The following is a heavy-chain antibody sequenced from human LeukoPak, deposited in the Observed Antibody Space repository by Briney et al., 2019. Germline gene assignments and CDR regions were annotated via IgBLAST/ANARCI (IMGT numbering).Heavy chain of an antibody. CDR3: ARRVAAFDI. D-gene: IGHD2-21*01. J-gene: IGHJ3*02. CDR2: IYHSGST. CDR1: GGSFSGYY. V-gene: IGHV4-34*01. Sequence: KSSETLSLTCAVYGGSFSGYYWSWIRQPPGKGLEWIGEIYHSGSTNYNPSLKSRVTISVDKSKNQFSLKLSSVTAADTAVYYCARRVAAFDIWGQGTMVTVSS.